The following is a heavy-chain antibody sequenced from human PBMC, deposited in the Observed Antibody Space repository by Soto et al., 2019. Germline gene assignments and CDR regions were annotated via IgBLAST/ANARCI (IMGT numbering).Heavy chain of an antibody. V-gene: IGHV4-34*01. CDR2: INYSGST. CDR3: ARGVFYRDVCLAYGMDV. Sequence: KTSETLSLTCAVYGESFSNHYWTWIRQSPGKGLEWVGEINYSGSTRYNWSLGSRVTISVDTSKNQFSLMVTSVTAEDTAVYYCARGVFYRDVCLAYGMDVWCQGTTVTVSS. CDR1: GESFSNHY. D-gene: IGHD3-16*01. J-gene: IGHJ6*02.